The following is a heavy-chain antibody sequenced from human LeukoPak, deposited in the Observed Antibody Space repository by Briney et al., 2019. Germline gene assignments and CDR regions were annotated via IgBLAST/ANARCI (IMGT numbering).Heavy chain of an antibody. CDR2: INHSGST. J-gene: IGHJ4*02. CDR1: GGSFSGYY. Sequence: PSETLSLTCAVYGGSFSGYYWSWIRQPPGKGLEWIGEINHSGSTNYNPSLKSRVTISVDTSKNQFSLKLSSVTAADTAVYYCARHFKSDSHISFGYWGQGTLVTVSS. V-gene: IGHV4-34*01. CDR3: ARHFKSDSHISFGY. D-gene: IGHD3-3*02.